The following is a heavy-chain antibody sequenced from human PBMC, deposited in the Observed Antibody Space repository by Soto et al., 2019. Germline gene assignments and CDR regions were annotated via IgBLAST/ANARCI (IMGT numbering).Heavy chain of an antibody. CDR1: GYSFTSYD. CDR3: ARSPFIDYFSMDV. CDR2: INPNSGNT. Sequence: QVQLVQSGAEVKKPGASVMLSRKASGYSFTSYDINWVRQAAGQGLEWVGWINPNSGNTDYAQKFQGRVTMTRDTSIRTAYMELSSLRSEDTAVYYCARSPFIDYFSMDVWGKGTTVTVSS. D-gene: IGHD2-15*01. J-gene: IGHJ6*03. V-gene: IGHV1-8*01.